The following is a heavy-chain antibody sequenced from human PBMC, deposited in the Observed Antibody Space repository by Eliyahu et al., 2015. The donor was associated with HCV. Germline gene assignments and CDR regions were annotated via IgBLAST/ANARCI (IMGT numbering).Heavy chain of an antibody. CDR2: INHSGST. D-gene: IGHD6-13*01. Sequence: QVQLQQWGAGLLKPSETLSLTCAVYGGSFSGYYWSWIRQPPGKGLEWIGEINHSGSTNYNPSLKSRVTISVDTSKNQFSLKLSSVTAADTAVYYCARGYSSSWSHNWFDPWGQGTLVTVSS. J-gene: IGHJ5*02. CDR1: GGSFSGYY. CDR3: ARGYSSSWSHNWFDP. V-gene: IGHV4-34*01.